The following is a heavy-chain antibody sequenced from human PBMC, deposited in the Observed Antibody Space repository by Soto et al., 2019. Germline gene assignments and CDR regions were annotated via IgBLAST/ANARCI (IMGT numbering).Heavy chain of an antibody. J-gene: IGHJ6*02. CDR3: ARGYYAMDV. CDR2: IRQDGSDK. CDR1: GFTFSTYW. Sequence: QLVESGGGLVQPGGSLRLSCVASGFTFSTYWMNWVRQAPGKGLEWVANIRQDGSDKYYVDSVKGRFTISRDNAKNSLYLQMNSLRAEDTALYYCARGYYAMDVWGQGTTVIVSS. V-gene: IGHV3-7*01.